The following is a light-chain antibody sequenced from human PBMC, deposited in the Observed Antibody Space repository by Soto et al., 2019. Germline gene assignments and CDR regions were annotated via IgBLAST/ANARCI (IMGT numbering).Light chain of an antibody. V-gene: IGKV4-1*01. CDR1: QNILFSSTNENY. J-gene: IGKJ1*01. Sequence: DIVMTQSPDSLAVSLGERATINCKSSQNILFSSTNENYLAWHQQKPGQPPRLLIYWASIRGSGVPERFSGSGSGTDFTLTINSLQAEDVALYYCQQYYSTPRTFGQGTKVEIK. CDR2: WAS. CDR3: QQYYSTPRT.